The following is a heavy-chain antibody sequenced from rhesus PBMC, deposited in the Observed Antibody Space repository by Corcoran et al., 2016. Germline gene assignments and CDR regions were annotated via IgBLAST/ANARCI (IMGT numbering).Heavy chain of an antibody. Sequence: VEQLVESGGALVQPGASLSLSCAASEFTFRSYDLHWVRQAPGKGLEWGSAISIGGGTYYPDSVKGRVNIVRDNAKNSLDLQMNSLRAEDTSVYYCARGHHGNYDGLDSWGQGVVVTVSS. V-gene: IGHV3-132*02. D-gene: IGHD4-35*01. CDR2: ISIGGGT. J-gene: IGHJ6*01. CDR3: ARGHHGNYDGLDS. CDR1: EFTFRSYD.